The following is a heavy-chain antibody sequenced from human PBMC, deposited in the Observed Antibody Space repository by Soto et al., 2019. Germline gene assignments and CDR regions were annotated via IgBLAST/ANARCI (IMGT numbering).Heavy chain of an antibody. J-gene: IGHJ2*01. D-gene: IGHD6-19*01. CDR3: AQTLGSAVAGPGRFDL. Sequence: QVQLVQSGAEVKKPGSSVKVSCKASGGTFNRYAISWLRQAPGQGPEWMGGITPMFGIGNYAQKFQGRVTTTXXEXTXXVHMELRRLTCEDTAVYYCAQTLGSAVAGPGRFDLWGRGTRVIVSS. V-gene: IGHV1-69*05. CDR1: GGTFNRYA. CDR2: ITPMFGIG.